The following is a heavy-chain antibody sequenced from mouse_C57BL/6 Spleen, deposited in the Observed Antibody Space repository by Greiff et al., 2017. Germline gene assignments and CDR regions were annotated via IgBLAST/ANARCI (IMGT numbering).Heavy chain of an antibody. CDR3: AANWDAMDY. Sequence: QGVEPGGGLVKPGGSLKLSCAASGSTSRDNGMHWVRQAPEKGLEWFAYISIGSSTIHYADTVKGRFTLTRDNAKNTLFLQMSSLRSEDTAMYYCAANWDAMDYWGQGTSVTVSS. V-gene: IGHV5-17*01. J-gene: IGHJ4*01. D-gene: IGHD4-1*01. CDR2: ISIGSSTI. CDR1: GSTSRDNG.